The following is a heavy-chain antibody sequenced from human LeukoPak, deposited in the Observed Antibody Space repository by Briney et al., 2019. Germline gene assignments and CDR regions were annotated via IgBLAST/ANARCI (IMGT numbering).Heavy chain of an antibody. CDR1: GFTFSSYW. V-gene: IGHV3-7*01. CDR2: IKQDGSEK. J-gene: IGHJ4*02. Sequence: GGSLRLSCAASGFTFSSYWMSWVRQAPGKGLEWVANIKQDGSEKYYVDSVEGRFTISRDNAKNSLYLQMNSLRAEDTAVYYCARDAPGITIFGAGWGQGTLVTVSS. D-gene: IGHD3-3*01. CDR3: ARDAPGITIFGAG.